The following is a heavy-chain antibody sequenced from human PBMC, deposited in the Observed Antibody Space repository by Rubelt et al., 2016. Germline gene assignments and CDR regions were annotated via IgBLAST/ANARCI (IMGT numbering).Heavy chain of an antibody. CDR3: ARRSRITIFGVVDY. V-gene: IGHV4-59*12. D-gene: IGHD3-3*01. CDR1: GGSISSYY. J-gene: IGHJ4*02. Sequence: QVQLQESGPGLVKPSETLSLTCTVSGGSISSYYWSWIRQPPGKGLEWIGEINHSGSTNYNPSLKSRVTISVDTSKNQFSLKLSSVTAADTAVYYCARRSRITIFGVVDYWGQGTLVTVSS. CDR2: INHSGST.